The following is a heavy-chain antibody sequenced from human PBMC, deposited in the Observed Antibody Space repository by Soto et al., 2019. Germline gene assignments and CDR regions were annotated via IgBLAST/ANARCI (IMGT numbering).Heavy chain of an antibody. V-gene: IGHV4-39*02. J-gene: IGHJ4*02. CDR2: RYDDGST. Sequence: PSETLSLTCAVSGGSIRSSTYYWGWIRQPPGKGLEWIVSRYDDGSTFYYADSVKGRFTVSKDNAKSSVFLQMDSLRAEDTAIYYCARELSTIIRAYNWGQGTLVTVSS. D-gene: IGHD3-10*01. CDR3: ARELSTIIRAYN. CDR1: GGSIRSSTYY.